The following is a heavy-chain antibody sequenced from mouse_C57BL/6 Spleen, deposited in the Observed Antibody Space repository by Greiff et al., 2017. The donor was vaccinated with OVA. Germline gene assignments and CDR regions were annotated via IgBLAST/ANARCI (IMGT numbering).Heavy chain of an antibody. CDR2: INYDGSST. V-gene: IGHV5-16*01. Sequence: EVKLMESEGGLVQPGSSMKLSCTASGFTFSDYYMAWVRQVPEKGLEWVANINYDGSSTYYLDSLKSRFIISRDNAKNILYLQMSSLKSEDTATYYCARRGYGFRGFDYWGKGTTLTVSS. J-gene: IGHJ2*01. CDR1: GFTFSDYY. D-gene: IGHD2-2*01. CDR3: ARRGYGFRGFDY.